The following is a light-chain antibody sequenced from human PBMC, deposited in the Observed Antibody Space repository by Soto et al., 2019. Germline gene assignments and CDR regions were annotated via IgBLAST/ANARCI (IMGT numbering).Light chain of an antibody. CDR3: QQYGSSRDT. CDR2: GAS. Sequence: EIVLTQSPVTLSLSPGERATLSCRASQSVAGNSLAWYRHKPGQAPKLVIYGASSRSAGVPDRFVGSGSGTDFTITISRLEPEDFAVYYCQQYGSSRDTFGQGTKLEIK. V-gene: IGKV3-20*01. J-gene: IGKJ2*01. CDR1: QSVAGNS.